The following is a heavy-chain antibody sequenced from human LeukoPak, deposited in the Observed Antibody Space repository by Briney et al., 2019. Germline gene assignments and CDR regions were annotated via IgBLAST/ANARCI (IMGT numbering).Heavy chain of an antibody. V-gene: IGHV3-33*01. CDR3: ARDGSSSPSYYSMYV. J-gene: IGHJ6*03. Sequence: PGGSLRLSCAASRLTFSAYGVHWVRQAPGKGLEWVAVIWFDGSQKYYADSVKGRFTISRDNSKNTLYLQMNSLRAEDTAVYYCARDGSSSPSYYSMYVLVTGTKVNVSS. CDR1: RLTFSAYG. CDR2: IWFDGSQK. D-gene: IGHD6-6*01.